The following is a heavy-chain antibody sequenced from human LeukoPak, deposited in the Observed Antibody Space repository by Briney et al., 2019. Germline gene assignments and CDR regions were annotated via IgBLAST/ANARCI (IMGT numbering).Heavy chain of an antibody. CDR2: ISGSGGST. V-gene: IGHV3-23*01. J-gene: IGHJ4*02. CDR1: GFTFSSYA. D-gene: IGHD3-16*02. CDR3: AKEGDYDYVWGSYRTYYFDY. Sequence: GGSLRLSCAASGFTFSSYAMSWVRQAPGKGLEWVSAISGSGGSTYYADSVKGRFTISRDNAKNSLYLQMNSLRAEDTALYYCAKEGDYDYVWGSYRTYYFDYWGQGTLVTVSS.